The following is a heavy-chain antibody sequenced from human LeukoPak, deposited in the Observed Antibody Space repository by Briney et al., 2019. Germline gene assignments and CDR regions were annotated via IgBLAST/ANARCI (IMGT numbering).Heavy chain of an antibody. CDR1: RFSFSSYW. V-gene: IGHV3-7*01. CDR3: ARNRDYAMGA. J-gene: IGHJ6*02. Sequence: SGGSLRLSCVASRFSFSSYWMSWVRQAPGKGLEWVAGIKQDGSENHYVDSVKGRFTVSRDNAKNSLYLQMNSLRVEDTAVYYCARNRDYAMGAWGQGTTVIVSS. CDR2: IKQDGSEN. D-gene: IGHD3-16*02.